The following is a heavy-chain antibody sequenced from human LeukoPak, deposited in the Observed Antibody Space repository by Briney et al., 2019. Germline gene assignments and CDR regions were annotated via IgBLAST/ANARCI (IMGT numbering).Heavy chain of an antibody. J-gene: IGHJ4*02. Sequence: APVKVSCKASEYTFTGYNMHWVRQAPGHGREWMGWINPNSGDTNYAQRFQGRVTMTRDTSISTAYMELSTLKSDDTAVYYCAREYSSSWYYFDYWGQGTLVTVSS. D-gene: IGHD6-13*01. CDR2: INPNSGDT. V-gene: IGHV1-2*02. CDR3: AREYSSSWYYFDY. CDR1: EYTFTGYN.